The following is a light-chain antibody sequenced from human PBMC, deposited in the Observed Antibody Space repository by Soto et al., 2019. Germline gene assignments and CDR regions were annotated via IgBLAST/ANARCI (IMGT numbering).Light chain of an antibody. CDR3: PSYDSSLSGFV. V-gene: IGLV1-40*01. J-gene: IGLJ1*01. CDR2: GNS. Sequence: QSVLTQPPSVSGAPGQRVTISCTGSSSNIGAGYDVHWYQQLPGTAPKLLIYGNSNRPSGVPDRFSGSKSGTSASLAITGVQAEDEADYYCPSYDSSLSGFVFGTGTKVTVL. CDR1: SSNIGAGYD.